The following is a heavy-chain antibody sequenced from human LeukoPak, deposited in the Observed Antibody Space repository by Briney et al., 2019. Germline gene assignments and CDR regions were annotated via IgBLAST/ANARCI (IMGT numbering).Heavy chain of an antibody. CDR1: GFTFSSYG. CDR2: IWFEGSNK. D-gene: IGHD3-9*01. Sequence: GGSLRLSCAASGFTFSSYGMHWVRQAPGKGLEWVAVIWFEGSNKYYADAVKGRFTISRDNSKNTLYLQMNSLRAEDTAVYYCARARGENDILTGYPGAFDIWGQGTMVTVSS. CDR3: ARARGENDILTGYPGAFDI. J-gene: IGHJ3*02. V-gene: IGHV3-33*01.